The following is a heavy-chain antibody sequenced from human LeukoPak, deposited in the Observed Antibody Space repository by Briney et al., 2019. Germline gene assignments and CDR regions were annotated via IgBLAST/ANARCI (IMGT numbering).Heavy chain of an antibody. Sequence: ASVTVSCKASGYTFTSYGISWVRQAPGQGLEWMGWISAYNGNTNYAQKLQGRVTMTTDTSTSTAYMELRSLRSDDTAVYYCATSKHDRDFDYWGQGTLVTVSS. CDR1: GYTFTSYG. V-gene: IGHV1-18*01. J-gene: IGHJ4*02. CDR2: ISAYNGNT. CDR3: ATSKHDRDFDY. D-gene: IGHD3-22*01.